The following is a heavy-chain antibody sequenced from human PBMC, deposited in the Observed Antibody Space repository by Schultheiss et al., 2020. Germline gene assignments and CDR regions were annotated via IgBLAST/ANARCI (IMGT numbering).Heavy chain of an antibody. V-gene: IGHV4-34*01. CDR2: INHSGST. CDR3: ARDMPAAIQTSWFDP. Sequence: SETLSLTCAVYGGSFSGYYWSWIRQPPGKGLEWIGEINHSGSTNYNPSLKSRVTISVDTSKNQFSLKLSSVTAADTAVYYCARDMPAAIQTSWFDPWGQGTLVTVSA. J-gene: IGHJ5*02. D-gene: IGHD2-2*01. CDR1: GGSFSGYY.